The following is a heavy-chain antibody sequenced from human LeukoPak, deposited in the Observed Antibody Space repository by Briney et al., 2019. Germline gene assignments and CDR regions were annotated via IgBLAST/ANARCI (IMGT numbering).Heavy chain of an antibody. D-gene: IGHD6-13*01. CDR2: VIPIFGTA. CDR1: GGTFSSYA. V-gene: IGHV1-69*13. Sequence: APVKVSCKASGGTFSSYAISWVRQAPGQGLEWMGGVIPIFGTANYVQKFQGRVTITADESTSTAYMELSSLRSEDTAVYYCARDGQQLTLEFDPWGQGTLVTVSS. J-gene: IGHJ5*02. CDR3: ARDGQQLTLEFDP.